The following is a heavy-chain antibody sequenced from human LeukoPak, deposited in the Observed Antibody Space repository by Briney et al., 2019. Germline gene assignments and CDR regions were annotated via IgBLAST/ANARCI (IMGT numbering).Heavy chain of an antibody. CDR1: GVSTSSGAYY. J-gene: IGHJ3*02. CDR3: ARVLMGSSGSYDAFDI. CDR2: IYYSGAT. D-gene: IGHD3-10*01. Sequence: SETLSLTCTVSGVSTSSGAYYWSWIRQHPVKGLEWIGYIYYSGATYYNPSLKSRATISVDTSKNQFSLNLSSVTAADTAVYYCARVLMGSSGSYDAFDIWGQGTMVTVSS. V-gene: IGHV4-31*03.